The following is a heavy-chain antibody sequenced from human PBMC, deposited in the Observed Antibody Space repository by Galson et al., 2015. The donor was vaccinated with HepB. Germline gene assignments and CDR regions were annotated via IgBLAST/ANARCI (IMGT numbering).Heavy chain of an antibody. CDR2: IWYDGSNK. V-gene: IGHV3-33*01. CDR1: GFTFGSYG. D-gene: IGHD3-10*01. CDR3: ASSIGLTIGDY. J-gene: IGHJ4*02. Sequence: SLRLSCAASGFTFGSYGMHWVRQAPGKGLEWVAVIWYDGSNKYYADSVKGRFTISRDNSKNTLYLQMNSLRAEDTAVYYCASSIGLTIGDYWGQGTLVTVSS.